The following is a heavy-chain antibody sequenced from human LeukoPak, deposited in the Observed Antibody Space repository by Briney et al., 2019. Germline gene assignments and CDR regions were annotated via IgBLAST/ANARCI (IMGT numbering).Heavy chain of an antibody. D-gene: IGHD2-15*01. V-gene: IGHV3-21*01. CDR3: ARVYCSGGSCYPVYYFDY. CDR2: ISSSSSYI. Sequence: PGGSLRLSCAASGFTFSSYSMNWFRQAPGKGLEWVSSISSSSSYIYYADSVKGRFTISRDNAKNSLYLQMNSLRAEDTAVYYCARVYCSGGSCYPVYYFDYWGQGTLVTVSS. CDR1: GFTFSSYS. J-gene: IGHJ4*02.